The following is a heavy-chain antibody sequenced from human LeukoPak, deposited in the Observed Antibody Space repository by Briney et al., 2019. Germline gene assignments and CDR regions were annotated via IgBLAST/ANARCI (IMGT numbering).Heavy chain of an antibody. CDR1: GYTFASYW. Sequence: GESLQISCKGSGYTFASYWVGWVRQMPGKGLEWMGIIYPGDSDTRYSPSFQGQVTISADKSISTAYLQWSNLKASDTAMYYCARPLTSMYSSVDYWGQGTLVTVSS. V-gene: IGHV5-51*01. J-gene: IGHJ4*02. CDR3: ARPLTSMYSSVDY. D-gene: IGHD6-19*01. CDR2: IYPGDSDT.